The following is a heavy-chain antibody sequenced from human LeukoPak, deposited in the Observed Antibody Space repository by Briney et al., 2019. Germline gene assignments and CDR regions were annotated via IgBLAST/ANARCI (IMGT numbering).Heavy chain of an antibody. CDR3: ARDCGIVVVPAAGWFYP. Sequence: PSETLSLTCAVYGGSFRGYYWNWIRQPPGKGLEWIGEINHSGSTYYNPSLKSRVTISVDTSKNQFSLKLSSVTAADTAVYYCARDCGIVVVPAAGWFYPWGQGTLVTVSS. V-gene: IGHV4-34*01. J-gene: IGHJ5*02. D-gene: IGHD2-2*01. CDR1: GGSFRGYY. CDR2: INHSGST.